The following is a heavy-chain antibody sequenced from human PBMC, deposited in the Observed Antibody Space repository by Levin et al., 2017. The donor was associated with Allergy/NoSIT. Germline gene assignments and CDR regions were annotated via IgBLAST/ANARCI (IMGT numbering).Heavy chain of an antibody. CDR2: INHSGST. CDR3: ARARLLWFGELLYNYGMDI. V-gene: IGHV4-34*01. Sequence: SETLSLTCAVYGGSFSGYYWSWIRQPPGKGLEWIGEINHSGSTNYNPSLKSRVTISVDTSKNQFSLKLSSVTAADTAVYYCARARLLWFGELLYNYGMDIWGQGTTVTVSS. CDR1: GGSFSGYY. J-gene: IGHJ6*02. D-gene: IGHD3-10*01.